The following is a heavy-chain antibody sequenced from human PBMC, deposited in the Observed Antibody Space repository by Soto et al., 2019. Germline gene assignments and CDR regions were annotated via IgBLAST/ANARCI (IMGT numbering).Heavy chain of an antibody. V-gene: IGHV4-59*01. CDR2: IYYSGRT. D-gene: IGHD2-2*02. Sequence: SETLSLTCTVSGGSISSYYWSWIRQPPGKGLEWIGYIYYSGRTNYNPSLKSRVTISVDTSKNQFSLKLSSVTAADTAVYYCARGYCSSTICYIWDNWFDPWGQGTLVTV. CDR1: GGSISSYY. J-gene: IGHJ5*02. CDR3: ARGYCSSTICYIWDNWFDP.